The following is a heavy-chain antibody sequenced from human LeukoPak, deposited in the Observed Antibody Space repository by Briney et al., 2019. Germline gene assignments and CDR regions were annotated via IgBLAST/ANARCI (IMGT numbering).Heavy chain of an antibody. J-gene: IGHJ4*02. V-gene: IGHV3-23*01. CDR1: GFTFSSYA. Sequence: GGSLRLSFGASGFTFSSYAMSWVRQAPGKGLEWVSAISGSGGSTYYADSVKGRFTISRDNSKNTLYLQMNSLRAEDTAVYYCARSVPLDIVVVPAHWGQGTLVTVSS. CDR2: ISGSGGST. CDR3: ARSVPLDIVVVPAH. D-gene: IGHD2-2*01.